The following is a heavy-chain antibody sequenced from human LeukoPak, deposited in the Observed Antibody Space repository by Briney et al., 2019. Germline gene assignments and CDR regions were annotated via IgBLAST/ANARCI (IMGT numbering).Heavy chain of an antibody. J-gene: IGHJ6*02. CDR1: GGSISSYY. CDR3: ARGKSLSVIPPLAYYYCGMDV. CDR2: ISYRGGT. D-gene: IGHD2/OR15-2a*01. Sequence: SSETLSLTCTVSGGSISSYYWSWIRQPPGKGLEWVGYISYRGGTNYRPALNHRVTISVDTSKNAISLKLSSMTAADTAVYYCARGKSLSVIPPLAYYYCGMDVWGQGTTVTVSS. V-gene: IGHV4-59*01.